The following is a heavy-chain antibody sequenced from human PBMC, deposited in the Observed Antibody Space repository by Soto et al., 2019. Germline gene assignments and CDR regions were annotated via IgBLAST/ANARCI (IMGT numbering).Heavy chain of an antibody. CDR3: ARARFQVLYGKPYFDS. J-gene: IGHJ4*02. V-gene: IGHV4-31*03. CDR1: GGSITTGGSY. D-gene: IGHD2-2*02. Sequence: HVQLQESGPGLVKPSQTLSLTCTVSGGSITTGGSYWSWIRQHPGKGLEWIGNIYHSGNTYYNPSLKSRLTISVDTSKNHFSLMVDSVTAADTAVYYCARARFQVLYGKPYFDSWGQGTLVTVSS. CDR2: IYHSGNT.